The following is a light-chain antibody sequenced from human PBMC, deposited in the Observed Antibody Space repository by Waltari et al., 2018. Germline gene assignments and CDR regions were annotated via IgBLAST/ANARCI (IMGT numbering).Light chain of an antibody. V-gene: IGLV2-14*03. Sequence: QSALTQPASVSGSPGQSITTSCTGTSSDVGTYNYFSCYQQHPGKAPKLMIFYVSIRPSGVSNRFSGSKSGNTASLTISGLQAEDEADYYCSSYISSSTLELFGGGTSLTVL. CDR1: SSDVGTYNY. CDR2: YVS. CDR3: SSYISSSTLEL. J-gene: IGLJ2*01.